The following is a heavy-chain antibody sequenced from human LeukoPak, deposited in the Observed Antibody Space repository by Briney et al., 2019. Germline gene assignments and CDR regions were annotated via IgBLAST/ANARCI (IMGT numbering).Heavy chain of an antibody. D-gene: IGHD5-12*01. Sequence: SETLSLTCTVSGGSISSSSYYWGWIRQPPGKGLEWIGEINHSGSTNYNPSLKSRVTISVDTSKNQFSLKLSSVTAADTAVYYCARGRYDGDFDYWGQGTLVTVSS. V-gene: IGHV4-39*07. CDR1: GGSISSSSYY. CDR3: ARGRYDGDFDY. J-gene: IGHJ4*02. CDR2: INHSGST.